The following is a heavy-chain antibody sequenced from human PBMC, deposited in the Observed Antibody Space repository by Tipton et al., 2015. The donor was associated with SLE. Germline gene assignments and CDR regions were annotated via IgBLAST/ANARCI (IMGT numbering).Heavy chain of an antibody. CDR1: GFTFSAYA. D-gene: IGHD3-3*01. Sequence: PLRLSCTVSGFTFSAYAMTWFRQAPGKGLEWVSSISSSGGSTYYADSLKGRFTISRDKSKNTVSLQMNSLRAEDTAVYYCAKGRVLGSLENVGGDYWGQGTLVTVSS. CDR3: AKGRVLGSLENVGGDY. V-gene: IGHV3-23*01. CDR2: ISSSGGST. J-gene: IGHJ4*02.